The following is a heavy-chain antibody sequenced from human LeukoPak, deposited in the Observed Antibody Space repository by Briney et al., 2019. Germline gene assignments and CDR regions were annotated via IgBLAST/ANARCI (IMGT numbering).Heavy chain of an antibody. V-gene: IGHV3-48*01. Sequence: KTGGSLRLSCAASGFTFSSYSMNWVRQAPGKGLEWVSYISSSSSTIYYADSVKGRFTISRDNAKNSLYLQMNSLRAEDTAVHYCARGITIFGVAYGMDVWGQGTTVTVSS. J-gene: IGHJ6*02. CDR3: ARGITIFGVAYGMDV. D-gene: IGHD3-3*01. CDR1: GFTFSSYS. CDR2: ISSSSSTI.